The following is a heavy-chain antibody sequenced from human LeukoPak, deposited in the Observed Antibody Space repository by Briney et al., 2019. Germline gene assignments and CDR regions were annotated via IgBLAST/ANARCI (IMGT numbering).Heavy chain of an antibody. V-gene: IGHV4-34*01. Sequence: SETLSLTCAVYGGSFSGYYWSWIRQPPGKGLEWIGEINHSGSTNYNPSLKSRVTISVDTSKNQFSLKLSSVTAADTAVYYCAKVDTAMPQVGYWFDPWGQGTLVTVSS. J-gene: IGHJ5*02. CDR2: INHSGST. CDR1: GGSFSGYY. D-gene: IGHD5-18*01. CDR3: AKVDTAMPQVGYWFDP.